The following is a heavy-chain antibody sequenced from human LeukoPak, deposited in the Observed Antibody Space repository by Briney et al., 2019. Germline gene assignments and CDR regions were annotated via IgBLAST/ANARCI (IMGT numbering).Heavy chain of an antibody. D-gene: IGHD5-12*01. V-gene: IGHV3-23*01. CDR2: ISKSGDNT. J-gene: IGHJ4*02. Sequence: GGSLRLSCAASGFTFTSYAMSWVRQTPGKGLEWVSTISKSGDNTYYADSVRGRFTISRDNSKNTLYLQMNNLRVDDAAVYYCARHWLWGQGTLATVSS. CDR1: GFTFTSYA. CDR3: ARHWL.